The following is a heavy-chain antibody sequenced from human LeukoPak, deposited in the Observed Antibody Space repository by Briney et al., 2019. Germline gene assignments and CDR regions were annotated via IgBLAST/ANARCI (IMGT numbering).Heavy chain of an antibody. J-gene: IGHJ6*02. CDR1: GFTFSSYA. CDR2: ISGSGGST. D-gene: IGHD3-3*01. Sequence: GGSLRLSCAASGFTFSSYAMGWVRQAPGKGLEWVSAISGSGGSTYYADSVKGRFTISRDNSKNTLYLQMNSLRAEDTAVYYCAKQIIRFLEWTGAYYGMDVWGQGTTVTVSS. CDR3: AKQIIRFLEWTGAYYGMDV. V-gene: IGHV3-23*01.